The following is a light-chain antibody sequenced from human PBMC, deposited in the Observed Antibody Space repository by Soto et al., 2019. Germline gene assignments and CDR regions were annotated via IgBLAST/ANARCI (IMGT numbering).Light chain of an antibody. CDR3: GADHGSGSNFGWV. J-gene: IGLJ3*02. Sequence: QSVLTQPPSASASLGASVTLTCTLSSGYSNYKVDWYQQRPGKGPRFVMRVGTGGIVGSKGDGIPDRFSVLGSGLNRYLTIKNIQEEDESDYHCGADHGSGSNFGWVFGGGTKPTVL. CDR2: VGTGGIVG. V-gene: IGLV9-49*01. CDR1: SGYSNYK.